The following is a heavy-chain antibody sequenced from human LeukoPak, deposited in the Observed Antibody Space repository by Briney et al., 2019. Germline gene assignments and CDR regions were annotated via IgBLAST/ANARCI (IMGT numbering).Heavy chain of an antibody. J-gene: IGHJ6*03. V-gene: IGHV4-4*07. CDR3: ARGYTEKLQYYMDV. CDR2: IYTSGSI. D-gene: IGHD1-14*01. Sequence: SETLSLTCTVSGGSISSYYWSWIRQPAGKGLEWIGRIYTSGSINYNPSLKSRVTMSVDTSKNQFSLKLSSVTAADTAVYYCARGYTEKLQYYMDVWGKGTTVTVSS. CDR1: GGSISSYY.